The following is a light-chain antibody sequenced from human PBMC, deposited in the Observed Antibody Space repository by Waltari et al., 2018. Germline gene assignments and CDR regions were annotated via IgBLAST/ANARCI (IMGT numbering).Light chain of an antibody. J-gene: IGLJ2*01. V-gene: IGLV2-8*01. Sequence: QHALTQPHTPSGSPGQPVTISCTGTSSEVGGHNYVSWYQQHPGKAPKLMIYEVSKRPADVPERCAGSKSGSTASHAVSGRQAEGEACDYCSSDGGSNCVVFGGGTRLAVL. CDR2: EVS. CDR1: SSEVGGHNY. CDR3: SSDGGSNCVV.